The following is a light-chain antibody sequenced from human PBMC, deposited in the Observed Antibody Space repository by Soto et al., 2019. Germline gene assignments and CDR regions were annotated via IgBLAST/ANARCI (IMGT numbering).Light chain of an antibody. V-gene: IGLV2-14*01. Sequence: QSALTQPASVSGSPGQSITIACTGSSSDVGGSKYVAWYQQPPGKAPRIIIYDVSDRPSGVSYRFSGSKSGNTASLTIPGLQAEDEADYYCGSYSAYSNMVFGGGPKVTVL. CDR1: SSDVGGSKY. CDR3: GSYSAYSNMV. CDR2: DVS. J-gene: IGLJ2*01.